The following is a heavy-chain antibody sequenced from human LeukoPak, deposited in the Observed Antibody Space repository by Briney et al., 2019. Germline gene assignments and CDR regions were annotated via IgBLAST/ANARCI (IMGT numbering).Heavy chain of an antibody. J-gene: IGHJ4*02. CDR1: GYTFTSYY. Sequence: ASVKVSFKASGYTFTSYYMHWVRQAPGQGLEWMGIINPSGGSTSYAQKFQGRVTMTRDTSTSTVYVELSSLRSEDTAVYYCARDHCSGGSCSERYFDYWGQGTLVTVSS. D-gene: IGHD2-15*01. CDR3: ARDHCSGGSCSERYFDY. V-gene: IGHV1-46*01. CDR2: INPSGGST.